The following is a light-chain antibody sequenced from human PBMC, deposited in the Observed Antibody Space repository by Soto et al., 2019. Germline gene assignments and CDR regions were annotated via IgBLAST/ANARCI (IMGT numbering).Light chain of an antibody. CDR1: SSDVGGYNY. Sequence: QSALTQPASVSGSPGQSITISCTGTSSDVGGYNYVSWYQQHPGKAPKLMIYDASNRPSGVSNRFSGSKSGNTASLTISGLQVEDEADYYCNSYTSRSSTTYVFGTGTKATVL. J-gene: IGLJ1*01. CDR3: NSYTSRSSTTYV. V-gene: IGLV2-14*01. CDR2: DAS.